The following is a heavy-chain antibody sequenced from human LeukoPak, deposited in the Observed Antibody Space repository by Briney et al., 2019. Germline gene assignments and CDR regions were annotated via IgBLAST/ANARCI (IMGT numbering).Heavy chain of an antibody. Sequence: GGSLRPSCAASGFTFATYGMHWVRQAPGKGLEWAAFIQHDESNKYYADSVKGRFTISRDNSKNTLYLQMNSLRAEDTAVYYCGTLRFLEWLLSDYWGQGTLVTVSS. V-gene: IGHV3-30*02. J-gene: IGHJ4*02. CDR1: GFTFATYG. CDR3: GTLRFLEWLLSDY. CDR2: IQHDESNK. D-gene: IGHD3-3*01.